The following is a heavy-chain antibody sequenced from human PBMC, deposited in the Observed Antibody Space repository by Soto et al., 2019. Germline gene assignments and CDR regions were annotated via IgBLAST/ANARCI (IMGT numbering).Heavy chain of an antibody. Sequence: LSLTCAVSGGSISSSNWWSWVRQPPGKGLEWIGEIYHSGSTNYNPSLKSRVTISVDKSKNQFSLKLSSVTAADTAVYYCARFTVTPNYYYGMDVWGQGTTVTVSS. CDR3: ARFTVTPNYYYGMDV. CDR2: IYHSGST. D-gene: IGHD4-17*01. J-gene: IGHJ6*02. V-gene: IGHV4-4*02. CDR1: GGSISSSNW.